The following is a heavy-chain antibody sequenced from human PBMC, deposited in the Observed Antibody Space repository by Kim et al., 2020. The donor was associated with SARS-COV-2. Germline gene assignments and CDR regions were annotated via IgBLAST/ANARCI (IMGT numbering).Heavy chain of an antibody. CDR1: GFFFNTYW. Sequence: GGSLRLSCAASGFFFNTYWMSWVRQAPGKGLEWVANIKQDGSEKYYLDAVKGRFTVSRDNAKSSLYLQMNSLRAEDTAVYYCARGATPVEAGTFFIHWGQGTLVTVSS. J-gene: IGHJ4*02. CDR2: IKQDGSEK. D-gene: IGHD6-19*01. CDR3: ARGATPVEAGTFFIH. V-gene: IGHV3-7*01.